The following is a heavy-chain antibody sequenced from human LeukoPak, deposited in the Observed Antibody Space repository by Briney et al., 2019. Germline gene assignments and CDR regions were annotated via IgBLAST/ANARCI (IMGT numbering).Heavy chain of an antibody. D-gene: IGHD4-11*01. Sequence: PGGSLRLSCAASGFTSSSYEMNWVRQAPGKGLEWVSYISSSGSTIYYADSVKGRFTISRDNAKNSLYLQMNSLRAEDTAVYYCATRMTKYYYYYYGMDVWGQGTTVTVSS. CDR2: ISSSGSTI. J-gene: IGHJ6*02. CDR3: ATRMTKYYYYYYGMDV. CDR1: GFTSSSYE. V-gene: IGHV3-48*03.